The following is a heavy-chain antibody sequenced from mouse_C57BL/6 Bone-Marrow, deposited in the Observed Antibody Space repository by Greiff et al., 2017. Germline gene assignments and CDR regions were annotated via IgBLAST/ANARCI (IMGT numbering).Heavy chain of an antibody. CDR1: GYTFTSYD. Sequence: VQVVESGPELVKPGASVKLSCKASGYTFTSYDINWVKQRPGPGLEWIGWIYPRGGSTKYNEKFKGKATLTVDTSSSTAYMELHSLTSEDSAVYFCARVGGIWLPDDYWGQGTTLTVSS. V-gene: IGHV1-85*01. CDR2: IYPRGGST. J-gene: IGHJ2*01. D-gene: IGHD2-2*01. CDR3: ARVGGIWLPDDY.